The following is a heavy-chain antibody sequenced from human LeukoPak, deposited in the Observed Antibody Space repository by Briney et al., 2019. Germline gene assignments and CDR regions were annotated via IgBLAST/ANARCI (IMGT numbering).Heavy chain of an antibody. CDR3: ARDWASRLGGNAFDI. CDR2: MNPNSGGT. V-gene: IGHV1-2*02. Sequence: GASVKVSCKASGYSFTGYFIHWVREAPGQGLEWMGWMNPNSGGTNYAQKFQGRVTMTRDTSISTAYMELSSLRSDDTAVYYCARDWASRLGGNAFDIWGQGTMVTVSS. D-gene: IGHD3-16*01. CDR1: GYSFTGYF. J-gene: IGHJ3*02.